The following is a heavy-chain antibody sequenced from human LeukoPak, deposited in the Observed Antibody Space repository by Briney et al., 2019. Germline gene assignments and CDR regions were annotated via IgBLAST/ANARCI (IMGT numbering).Heavy chain of an antibody. J-gene: IGHJ5*02. V-gene: IGHV4-34*01. D-gene: IGHD3-10*01. CDR3: ARRQLDYYGPGWFDP. Sequence: SETLSLTCAVYGGSFSGYYWSWIRQPPGKGLEWIGSIYYSGSTYYNPSLKSRVTISVDTSKNQFSLKLSSVTAADTAVYYCARRQLDYYGPGWFDPWGQGTLVTVSS. CDR2: IYYSGST. CDR1: GGSFSGYY.